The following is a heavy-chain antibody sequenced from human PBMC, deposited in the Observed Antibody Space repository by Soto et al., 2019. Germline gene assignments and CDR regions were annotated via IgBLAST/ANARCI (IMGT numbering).Heavy chain of an antibody. V-gene: IGHV3-23*01. CDR2: ISGSGGST. CDR3: AKASLYGATVAIFDY. CDR1: GFTFSSYA. J-gene: IGHJ4*02. Sequence: PGGSLRLSCAASGFTFSSYAMSWVRQAPGKGLEWVSAISGSGGSTYYADPVKGRFTISRDNSKNTLYLQMNSLRAEDTAVYYCAKASLYGATVAIFDYWGQGTLVTVSS. D-gene: IGHD4-17*01.